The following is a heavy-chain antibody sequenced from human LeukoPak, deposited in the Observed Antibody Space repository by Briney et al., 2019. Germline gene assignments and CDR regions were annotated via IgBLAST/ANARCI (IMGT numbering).Heavy chain of an antibody. J-gene: IGHJ4*02. V-gene: IGHV3-20*04. CDR2: IDWSGAAS. CDR3: ARDLSATWYSLGY. D-gene: IGHD2-21*02. CDR1: GLSNADYG. Sequence: PGGSLRLSCVGAGLSNADYGMSWVRQVPGKGLEWVSGIDWSGAASEYADSVKGRFTFSRDKAKNSLYLQMNTLRPEDTGVYYCARDLSATWYSLGYWGQGTLVTVSS.